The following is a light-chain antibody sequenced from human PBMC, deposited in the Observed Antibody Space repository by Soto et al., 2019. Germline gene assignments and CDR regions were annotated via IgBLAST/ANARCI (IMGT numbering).Light chain of an antibody. J-gene: IGKJ1*01. CDR3: MQGTHWPWT. V-gene: IGKV2-30*02. CDR1: QSLIHSDGNTY. CDR2: KVS. Sequence: DVVMTQSPLSLPVTLGQPASISCRSSQSLIHSDGNTYLNWFQQRPGQSPRRLIYKVSDRDSGVPDRFTGRGSGTDFTLKISRVEAEDVGGYYCMQGTHWPWTFGQGTEVEIK.